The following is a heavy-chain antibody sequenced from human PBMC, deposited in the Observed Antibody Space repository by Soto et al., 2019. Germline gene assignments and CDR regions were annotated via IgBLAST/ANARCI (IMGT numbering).Heavy chain of an antibody. CDR2: ICQNGSDR. J-gene: IGHJ4*02. V-gene: IGHV3-33*01. Sequence: GPLRLSCAASGVTFRSYCMHGVRQAAGKGLEWVAVICQNGSDRYYAESVKVRFTISRDNSKNTLYLQMNSLRAEETVVYYCERLYYYASGTPDIWCQGTLVTV. CDR3: ERLYYYASGTPDI. CDR1: GVTFRSYC. D-gene: IGHD3-10*01.